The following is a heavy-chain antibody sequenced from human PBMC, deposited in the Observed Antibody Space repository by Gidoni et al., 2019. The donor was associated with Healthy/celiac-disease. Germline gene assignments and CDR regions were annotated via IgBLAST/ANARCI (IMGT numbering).Heavy chain of an antibody. CDR3: TRDVGDCSSTSCYTGGYYYYYMDV. V-gene: IGHV3-49*05. D-gene: IGHD2-2*02. Sequence: EVQLVESGGGLVKPGRSLRLSCTASGFTFGDYAMSWFRQAPGKGLEWVGFIRSKAYGGTTEYAASVKGRFTISRDDSKSIAYLQMNSLKTEDTAVYYCTRDVGDCSSTSCYTGGYYYYYMDVWGKGTTVTVSS. CDR1: GFTFGDYA. CDR2: IRSKAYGGTT. J-gene: IGHJ6*03.